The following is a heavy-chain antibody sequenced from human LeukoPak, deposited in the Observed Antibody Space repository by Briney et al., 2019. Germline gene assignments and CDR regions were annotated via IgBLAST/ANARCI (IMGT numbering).Heavy chain of an antibody. J-gene: IGHJ3*02. CDR2: IYYSGST. D-gene: IGHD6-13*01. CDR1: GGSISGYY. V-gene: IGHV4-59*08. CDR3: ARGGSSSWYEAFDI. Sequence: SETLSLTCTVSGGSISGYYWSWIRQPPGKGLEWIGYIYYSGSTNYNPSLKSRVTISVDTSKNQFSLKLSSVIAADTAVYYCARGGSSSWYEAFDIWGQGTMVTVSS.